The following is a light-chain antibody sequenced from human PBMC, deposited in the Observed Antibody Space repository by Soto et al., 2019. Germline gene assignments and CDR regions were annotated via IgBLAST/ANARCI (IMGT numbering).Light chain of an antibody. CDR2: EVN. Sequence: QSVLTQPPSASGSPGQSVAISCTGTSSDVGGYNYVSWYQQHPGKAPKLMIYEVNKRPSGVPDHFSGSKSGNTASLTVSGLQAEDEAEYYCSSYTNINTRACVFGTGTKVTVL. CDR3: SSYTNINTRACV. CDR1: SSDVGGYNY. J-gene: IGLJ1*01. V-gene: IGLV2-8*01.